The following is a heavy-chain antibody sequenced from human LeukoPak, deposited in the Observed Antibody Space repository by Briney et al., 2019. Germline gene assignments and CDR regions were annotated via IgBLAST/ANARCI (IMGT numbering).Heavy chain of an antibody. CDR2: ISSSSSTI. CDR1: GFTFSSYS. Sequence: PGGSLRLSCAASGFTFSSYSMNWVRQAPGKGLEWVSYISSSSSTIYYADSVKGRFTISRDNAKNSLYLQMNSLRAEDTAVYYCAKDRGTMVRGVIPSPNWFDPWGQGTLVTVSS. J-gene: IGHJ5*02. V-gene: IGHV3-48*01. CDR3: AKDRGTMVRGVIPSPNWFDP. D-gene: IGHD3-10*01.